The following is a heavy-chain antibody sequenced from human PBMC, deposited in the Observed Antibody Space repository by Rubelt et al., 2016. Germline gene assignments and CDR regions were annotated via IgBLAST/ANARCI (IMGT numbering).Heavy chain of an antibody. CDR1: GYTFTSYG. D-gene: IGHD5-24*01. Sequence: QVQLVQSGAEVKKPGASVKVSCKASGYTFTSYGISWVRQAPGQGLEWMGWISAYTGNTNYAQKLQGRVTMTTDTSTSTSYMELRSPRSDDTAVYYCARRDGYNWDDAFDIWGQGTMVTVSS. J-gene: IGHJ3*02. V-gene: IGHV1-18*01. CDR2: ISAYTGNT. CDR3: ARRDGYNWDDAFDI.